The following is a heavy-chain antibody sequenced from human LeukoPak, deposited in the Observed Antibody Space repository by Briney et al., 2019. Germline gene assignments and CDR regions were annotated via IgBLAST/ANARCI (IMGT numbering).Heavy chain of an antibody. J-gene: IGHJ4*02. CDR3: EQVPTEWLRLTPTILRWLQSQITLSNEDPFDY. CDR1: GCTFSSYA. CDR2: IIPILGMA. V-gene: IGHV1-69*04. D-gene: IGHD5-12*01. Sequence: ASVKVSCKASGCTFSSYAISWVRQAPGQGLEWMGRIIPILGMANYAQKFQGRVTITADKSTSTAYMELSSLRSEDTAVYYCEQVPTEWLRLTPTILRWLQSQITLSNEDPFDYWGQGTLVTVSS.